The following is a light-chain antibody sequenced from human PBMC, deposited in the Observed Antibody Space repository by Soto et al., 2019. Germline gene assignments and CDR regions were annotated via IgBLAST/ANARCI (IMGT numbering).Light chain of an antibody. J-gene: IGKJ4*01. CDR2: GAS. CDR3: QQYGRSPPFT. Sequence: EIVLTQSPGTLSLCPGERATLSCRASQSVSSSYLAWYQQKPGQAPRLLIYGASSRATGIPDRFSGSGSGTDFTLTISRLEPEDFAVYYCQQYGRSPPFTFGGGTKVEIK. V-gene: IGKV3-20*01. CDR1: QSVSSSY.